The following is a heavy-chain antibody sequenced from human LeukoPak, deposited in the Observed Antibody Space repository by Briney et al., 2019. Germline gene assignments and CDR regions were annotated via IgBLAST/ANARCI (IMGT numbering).Heavy chain of an antibody. V-gene: IGHV3-21*01. J-gene: IGHJ4*02. CDR2: ISSSSSYI. Sequence: PGGSLRLSCAASGFTFSSYSMNWVRQAPGKGLAWVSSISSSSSYIYYADSVKGRFTISRDNAKNTLYLQMNSLRAEDTAVYYCARDLGYYGSGSYSDFDYWGQGNLVTASS. CDR3: ARDLGYYGSGSYSDFDY. D-gene: IGHD3-10*01. CDR1: GFTFSSYS.